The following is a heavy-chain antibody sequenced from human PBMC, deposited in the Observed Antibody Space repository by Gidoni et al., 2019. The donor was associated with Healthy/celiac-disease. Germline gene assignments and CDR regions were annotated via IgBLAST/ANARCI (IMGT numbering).Heavy chain of an antibody. J-gene: IGHJ6*02. Sequence: QVQLQQWGAGLLKPSETLSLTCAVYGGSFSGYYWSWIRQPPGKGLEWIGEINHSGSTNYNPSLKSRVTISVDTSKNQFSLKLSSVTAADTAVYYCARARRSSAPTVYYYGMDVWGQGTTVTVSS. CDR1: GGSFSGYY. CDR2: INHSGST. V-gene: IGHV4-34*01. D-gene: IGHD4-4*01. CDR3: ARARRSSAPTVYYYGMDV.